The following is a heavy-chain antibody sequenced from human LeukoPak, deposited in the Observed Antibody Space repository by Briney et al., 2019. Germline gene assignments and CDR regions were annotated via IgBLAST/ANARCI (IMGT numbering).Heavy chain of an antibody. CDR2: ISASHGNT. V-gene: IGHV1-18*01. D-gene: IGHD2-2*01. Sequence: ASVKVPCKTSGYTFPSYGLSWVRQAPGQGLEWMGWISASHGNTDYSHKLQGRVTMTIDSFTSTAYLGLRSLRSDDTAVYYCAGTLGYCSSSFCYLKYWGQGTLVTVSS. CDR3: AGTLGYCSSSFCYLKY. J-gene: IGHJ4*02. CDR1: GYTFPSYG.